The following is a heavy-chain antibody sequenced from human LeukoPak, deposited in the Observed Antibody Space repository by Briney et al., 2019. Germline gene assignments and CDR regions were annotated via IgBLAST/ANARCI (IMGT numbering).Heavy chain of an antibody. J-gene: IGHJ4*02. V-gene: IGHV4-61*01. Sequence: SETLSLTCTVSGGSVSSGSYYWSWIRQPPGKGLEWIGYIYYSGSTNYNPSLKSRVTISVDTSKNQFSLKLSSVTAADTAVYYCARDYGDYGTFDYWGQGTLVTVSS. CDR1: GGSVSSGSYY. D-gene: IGHD4-17*01. CDR3: ARDYGDYGTFDY. CDR2: IYYSGST.